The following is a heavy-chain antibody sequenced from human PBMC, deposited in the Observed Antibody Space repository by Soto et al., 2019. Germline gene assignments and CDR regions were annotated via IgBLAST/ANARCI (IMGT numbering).Heavy chain of an antibody. Sequence: PSETLSLTCTVSGGSISSYYWSWIRQPPGKGLEWIGYIYYSGSTNYNPSLKSRVTISVDTSKNQFSLKLSSVTAADTAVYYCARAKWELLGRYNWFDPWGQGTLVTVSS. CDR3: ARAKWELLGRYNWFDP. V-gene: IGHV4-59*01. J-gene: IGHJ5*02. CDR2: IYYSGST. CDR1: GGSISSYY. D-gene: IGHD1-26*01.